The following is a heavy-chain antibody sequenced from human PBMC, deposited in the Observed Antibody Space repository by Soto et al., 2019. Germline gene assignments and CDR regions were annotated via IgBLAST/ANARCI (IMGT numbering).Heavy chain of an antibody. CDR1: GYTFTGSY. CDR3: ARIYGVHYTIAFWLGYFDY. Sequence: ASVKVSCKAFGYTFTGSYIHWMRQAPGQVLEWMGIINPTGGITNYAQKFQGRVVMTSDTSTSTVYVELSSLTSEDTATYYCARIYGVHYTIAFWLGYFDYGGQGALVTVYS. CDR2: INPTGGIT. J-gene: IGHJ4*02. D-gene: IGHD3-3*01. V-gene: IGHV1-46*01.